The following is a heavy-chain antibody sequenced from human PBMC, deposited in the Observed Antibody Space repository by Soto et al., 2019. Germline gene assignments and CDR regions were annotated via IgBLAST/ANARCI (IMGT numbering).Heavy chain of an antibody. D-gene: IGHD3-10*01. Sequence: SETLSLTCASCGGSLSGYYWTWIRQPPGKGLEWIGEINHSGSTNYNPSLKSRVTISVDTSKHQFSLKLSSVTAADTAVYYCARVNYYGSGRHYGMDVWGQGTTVTVSS. J-gene: IGHJ6*02. V-gene: IGHV4-34*01. CDR2: INHSGST. CDR3: ARVNYYGSGRHYGMDV. CDR1: GGSLSGYY.